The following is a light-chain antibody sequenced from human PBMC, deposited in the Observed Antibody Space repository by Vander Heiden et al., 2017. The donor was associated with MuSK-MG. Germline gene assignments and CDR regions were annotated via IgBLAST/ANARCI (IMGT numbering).Light chain of an antibody. Sequence: DIQMTQSPSSLSASVGDRVTITCRASQSISSYLNWYQQKPGKAPKLLIYAASSLQSGVPSRFSGSGYGTDFTLTISSLQPEDFAAYYCQQNDCHLPLTFGGGTKVEIK. CDR1: QSISSY. V-gene: IGKV1-39*01. CDR2: AAS. J-gene: IGKJ4*01. CDR3: QQNDCHLPLT.